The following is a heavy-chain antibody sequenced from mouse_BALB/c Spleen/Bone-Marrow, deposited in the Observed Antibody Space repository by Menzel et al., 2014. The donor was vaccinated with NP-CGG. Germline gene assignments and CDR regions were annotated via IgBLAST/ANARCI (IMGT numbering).Heavy chain of an antibody. D-gene: IGHD2-1*01. Sequence: EVMLVESGGGLVQPGGSLKLSCAAYGFTFSNYGMSWVRQTPDKRLELVATINSNGGSTYYPDSVKGRFTISRDTAKNTLYLQMSSLKSEETAMYYCVRGNYGNYVDYFDFWGQGTTLTVSS. CDR1: GFTFSNYG. CDR2: INSNGGST. CDR3: VRGNYGNYVDYFDF. J-gene: IGHJ2*01. V-gene: IGHV5-6-3*01.